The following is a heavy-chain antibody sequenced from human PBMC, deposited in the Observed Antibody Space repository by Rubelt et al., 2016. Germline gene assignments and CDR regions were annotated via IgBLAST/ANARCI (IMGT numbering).Heavy chain of an antibody. D-gene: IGHD1-26*01. J-gene: IGHJ4*02. Sequence: VKGRFTISRDDSKNTAYLQMNSLKTEDTAVYYCTRHGYSGSYGESYWGQGTLVTVSS. CDR3: TRHGYSGSYGESY. V-gene: IGHV3-73*01.